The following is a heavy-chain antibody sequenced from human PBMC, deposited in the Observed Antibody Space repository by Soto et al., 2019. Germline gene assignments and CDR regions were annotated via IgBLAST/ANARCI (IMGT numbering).Heavy chain of an antibody. D-gene: IGHD4-4*01. J-gene: IGHJ4*02. CDR3: ARGYSHYAH. CDR2: IYYSGPS. CDR1: GGSVSRDSNF. V-gene: IGHV4-61*01. Sequence: ETLSLTCTVSGGSVSRDSNFWSWIRQPPGKGLEWVGYIYYSGPSRYNPSLESRVTISIDSSKNQVSLTLTSVTAADTAVYYCARGYSHYAHWGRGTLVTVSS.